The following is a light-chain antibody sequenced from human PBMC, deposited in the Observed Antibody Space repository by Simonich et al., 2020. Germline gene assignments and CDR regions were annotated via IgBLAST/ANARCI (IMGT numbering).Light chain of an antibody. CDR1: SGSLASNY. V-gene: IGLV6-57*03. CDR2: EDN. CDR3: QSYDSSIWV. Sequence: NFMLTPPHSVSESPGKTVTISCTRSSGSLASNYVQWYQQRPGSAPTTVLYEDNQRPSGVPDRFSVSIDSSSNSASRTISGLKTEDEADYYCQSYDSSIWVFGGGTKLTVL. J-gene: IGLJ3*02.